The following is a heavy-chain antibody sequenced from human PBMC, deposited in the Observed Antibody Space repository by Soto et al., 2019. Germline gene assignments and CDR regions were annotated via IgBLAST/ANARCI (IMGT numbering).Heavy chain of an antibody. J-gene: IGHJ5*02. V-gene: IGHV4-30-2*01. D-gene: IGHD1-26*01. CDR1: GGSISSGGYS. CDR2: IYHSGST. Sequence: QLQLQESGSGLVKPSQTLSLTCAVSGGSISSGGYSWSWIRQPPGKGLECIGYIYHSGSTYYNPSLKRRVTISVDRSKNQFSRKLSSVTAADTAVYYCASRPSGSGFDPWGQGTLVTVSS. CDR3: ASRPSGSGFDP.